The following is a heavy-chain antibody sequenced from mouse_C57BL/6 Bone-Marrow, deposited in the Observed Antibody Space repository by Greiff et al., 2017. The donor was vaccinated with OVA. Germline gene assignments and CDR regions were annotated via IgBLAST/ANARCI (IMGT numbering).Heavy chain of an antibody. V-gene: IGHV1-54*01. Sequence: VQRVESGAELVRPGTSVKVSCKASGYAFTNYLIEWVKQRPGQGLEWIGVINPGSGGTNYNEKFKGKATLTADKSSSTAYMQLSSLTSEDSAVYFCASLYYSNPGYAMDYWGQGTSVTVSS. CDR3: ASLYYSNPGYAMDY. J-gene: IGHJ4*01. CDR2: INPGSGGT. CDR1: GYAFTNYL. D-gene: IGHD2-5*01.